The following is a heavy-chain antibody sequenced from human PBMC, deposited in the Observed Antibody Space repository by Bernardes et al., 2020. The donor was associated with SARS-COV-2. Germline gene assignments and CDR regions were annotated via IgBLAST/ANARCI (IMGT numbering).Heavy chain of an antibody. V-gene: IGHV4-59*01. Sequence: SEPLSLTCTVSGGSISSYYWSWIRQPPGKGLEWIGYIYYSGSTNYNPSLKSRVTISVDTSKNQFSLKLSSVTAADTAVYYCARGDVVVPAARRAFDIWGQGTMVTVSS. CDR1: GGSISSYY. CDR3: ARGDVVVPAARRAFDI. CDR2: IYYSGST. D-gene: IGHD2-2*01. J-gene: IGHJ3*02.